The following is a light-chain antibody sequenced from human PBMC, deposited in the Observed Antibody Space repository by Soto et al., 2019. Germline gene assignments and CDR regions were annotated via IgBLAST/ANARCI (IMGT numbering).Light chain of an antibody. CDR1: SSDVGGNKY. J-gene: IGLJ1*01. Sequence: QSVLTQPASVSGSPGQPITISCTGTSSDVGGNKYVSWYQQYPGKVPKLLINKVSNRPSGVSNRFSGSKSGNTASLTISGLLAEDEADYFCTSSTSDSLYVFGTGTKLTVL. V-gene: IGLV2-14*01. CDR2: KVS. CDR3: TSSTSDSLYV.